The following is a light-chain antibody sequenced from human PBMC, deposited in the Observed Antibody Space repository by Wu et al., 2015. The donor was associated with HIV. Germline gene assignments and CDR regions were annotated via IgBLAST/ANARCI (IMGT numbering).Light chain of an antibody. CDR1: QTISGSY. V-gene: IGKV3-20*01. Sequence: EIVLTQSPGTLSLSPGESATLSCRASQTISGSYLAWYQQKPGQAPRLLIYGASSRATGIPDRFSGSGSGTDFPLTITRLEPEDFAVYYCQQYDSSITFGQGTRLDI. CDR2: GAS. CDR3: QQYDSSIT. J-gene: IGKJ5*01.